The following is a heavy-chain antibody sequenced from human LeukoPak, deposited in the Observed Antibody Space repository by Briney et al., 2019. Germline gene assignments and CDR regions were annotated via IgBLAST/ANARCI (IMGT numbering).Heavy chain of an antibody. J-gene: IGHJ4*02. CDR3: ASLGGNSGVFDY. D-gene: IGHD4-23*01. Sequence: ASVKVSCKASGYTFTSYYMHWVRQAPGQGLEWMGIINPSGGSTSYARKFQGRVTMTRDTSTSTVYMELSSLRSEDTAVYYCASLGGNSGVFDYWGQGTLVTVSS. CDR2: INPSGGST. V-gene: IGHV1-46*01. CDR1: GYTFTSYY.